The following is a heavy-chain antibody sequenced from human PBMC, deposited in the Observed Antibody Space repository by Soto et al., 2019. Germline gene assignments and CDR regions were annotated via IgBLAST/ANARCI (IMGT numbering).Heavy chain of an antibody. CDR1: GTYSSGFS. CDR2: IHINGVT. V-gene: IGHV4-4*07. D-gene: IGHD1-7*01. CDR3: ARETGENWTYEAH. J-gene: IGHJ1*01. Sequence: QVQQQESGPGLVKPSDTLSLICSVSGTYSSGFSWSWIRQPAGKGLEWIGRIHINGVTQYNPSFKTRVTMSIDTSRNHFSLNLQSATAADTAVYYCARETGENWTYEAHWGQGTLVTVSS.